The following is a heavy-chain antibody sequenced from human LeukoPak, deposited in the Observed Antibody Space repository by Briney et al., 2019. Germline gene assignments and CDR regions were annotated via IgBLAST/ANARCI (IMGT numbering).Heavy chain of an antibody. CDR3: VKDNPLDY. CDR2: IRYDGNNK. CDR1: GFTFSNYG. D-gene: IGHD1-14*01. J-gene: IGHJ4*02. V-gene: IGHV3-30*02. Sequence: GGSLRLSCGASGFTFSNYGMLWVRQAPGKGLGWVAFIRYDGNNKLYADSMKGRFTISRDNSKNTLYLHINSLRAEDTAVYYCVKDNPLDYWGQGTLVTVSS.